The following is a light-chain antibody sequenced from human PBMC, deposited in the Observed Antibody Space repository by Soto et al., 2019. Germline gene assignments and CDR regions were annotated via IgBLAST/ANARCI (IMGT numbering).Light chain of an antibody. CDR3: QQRASWPLT. CDR1: QSVNNY. CDR2: DTS. Sequence: EIVLTQSPATLSWSPGERVTLSCRASQSVNNYLIWYQQRPGLAPRLLISDTSNRATGIPARFSGGGSGTDFTLTISSLEPEDVAVYYCQQRASWPLTFGGGTKVEIK. V-gene: IGKV3-11*01. J-gene: IGKJ4*01.